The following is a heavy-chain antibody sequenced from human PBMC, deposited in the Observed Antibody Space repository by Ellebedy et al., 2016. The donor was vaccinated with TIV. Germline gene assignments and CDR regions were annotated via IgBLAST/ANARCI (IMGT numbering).Heavy chain of an antibody. J-gene: IGHJ4*02. Sequence: PGGSLRLSCAASGFTFDNYSMSWVRQAPGKGLEWVSVIYSGGNTYYTDSVKGRFTISRDNSKNTLYLQMNSLRAEDTAVYYCARVRDSSGWYLDYWGQGTLVTVSS. CDR2: IYSGGNT. D-gene: IGHD6-19*01. CDR3: ARVRDSSGWYLDY. CDR1: GFTFDNYS. V-gene: IGHV3-66*01.